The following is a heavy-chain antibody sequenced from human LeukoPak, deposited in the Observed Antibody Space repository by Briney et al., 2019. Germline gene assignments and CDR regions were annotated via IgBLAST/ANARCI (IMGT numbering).Heavy chain of an antibody. Sequence: PSETLSLTCTVSGGSISSGGHYWSWIRQHPGKGLEWIGYIYYSGSTYYNPSLKSRVTISVDTSKNQFSLKMSSVTAADTAVYYCARVGVAAADNWGQGTLVTVSS. CDR1: GGSISSGGHY. J-gene: IGHJ4*02. CDR3: ARVGVAAADN. CDR2: IYYSGST. D-gene: IGHD6-13*01. V-gene: IGHV4-31*03.